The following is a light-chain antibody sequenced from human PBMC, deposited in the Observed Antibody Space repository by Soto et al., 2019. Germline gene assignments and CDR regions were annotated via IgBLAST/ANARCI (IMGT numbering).Light chain of an antibody. CDR1: QSVRNNY. Sequence: EIVLTQSPDTLYLSPGERATLSCRASQSVRNNYLAWYQVRPGQAPRLLIYDASTKATAIPDRISGGGSGTDFTLTITGLEPEDLAVYYCQQYGSSPPFTFGQGTRPE. V-gene: IGKV3-20*01. CDR2: DAS. CDR3: QQYGSSPPFT. J-gene: IGKJ5*01.